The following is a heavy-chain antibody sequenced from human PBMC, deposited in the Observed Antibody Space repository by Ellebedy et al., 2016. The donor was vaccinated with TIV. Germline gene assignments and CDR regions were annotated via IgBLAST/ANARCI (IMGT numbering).Heavy chain of an antibody. J-gene: IGHJ5*02. CDR2: ISAYNGNT. CDR3: ARGVGELLSEWFDP. CDR1: GYTFTSYG. V-gene: IGHV1-18*04. Sequence: AASVKVSCKASGYTFTSYGISWVRQAPGQGLEWMGWISAYNGNTNYAQKLQGRVTMTTDTSTSTAYMELRSLRSNDTAVYYCARGVGELLSEWFDPWGQGTLVTVSS. D-gene: IGHD3-10*01.